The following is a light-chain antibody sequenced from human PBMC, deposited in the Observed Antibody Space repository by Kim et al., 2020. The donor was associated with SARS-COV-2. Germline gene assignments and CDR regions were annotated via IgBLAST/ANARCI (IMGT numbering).Light chain of an antibody. CDR1: SNNVGNQG. CDR2: RDN. V-gene: IGLV10-54*04. J-gene: IGLJ3*02. Sequence: RQTATLTCTGNSNNVGNQGVGWLQQHQGHPPKLLSNRDNSRPSGVSERFSASRSGNIASLIITGLQPEDEADYYCSAWDSSLSSWVFGGGTKLTVL. CDR3: SAWDSSLSSWV.